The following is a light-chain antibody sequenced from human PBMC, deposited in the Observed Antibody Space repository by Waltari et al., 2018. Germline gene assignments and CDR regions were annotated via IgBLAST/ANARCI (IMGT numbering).Light chain of an antibody. Sequence: EIVLTQSPGTLSLSTGERATLSCRASQSVSSSYLAWYQQKPGQAPRLRIYGASSRATGIPDRFSGSGSGTDFTLTISRLEPEECAVYYCQQYGSSPPLCTFGQGTKLEIK. V-gene: IGKV3-20*01. CDR3: QQYGSSPPLCT. J-gene: IGKJ1*01. CDR1: QSVSSSY. CDR2: GAS.